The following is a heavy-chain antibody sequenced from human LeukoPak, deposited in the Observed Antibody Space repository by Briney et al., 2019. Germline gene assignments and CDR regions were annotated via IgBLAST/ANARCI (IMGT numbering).Heavy chain of an antibody. Sequence: GGSLRLSCAASGFTFSSYWMHWVRQAPGKGLVWVSAISGSGGSTYYADSVKGRFTISRDNSKNTLYLQMNSLRAEDTAVYYCAKAPITMVRGVIISGLVDYWGQGTLVTVSS. CDR2: ISGSGGST. J-gene: IGHJ4*02. D-gene: IGHD3-10*01. CDR3: AKAPITMVRGVIISGLVDY. V-gene: IGHV3-23*01. CDR1: GFTFSSYW.